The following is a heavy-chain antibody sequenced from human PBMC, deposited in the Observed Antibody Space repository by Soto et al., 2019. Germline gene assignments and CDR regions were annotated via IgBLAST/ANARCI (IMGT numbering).Heavy chain of an antibody. Sequence: QAKLVQSGAEVKKPGSSVKVSCKASGGTFSSYAISWVRQAPGQGLEWMGGIIPIFGTANYAQKFQGRVTITADESTSTAYMELSSLRSEDTAVYYCARDTIWQQLADNWFDPWGQGTLVTVSS. D-gene: IGHD6-13*01. J-gene: IGHJ5*02. CDR3: ARDTIWQQLADNWFDP. CDR1: GGTFSSYA. CDR2: IIPIFGTA. V-gene: IGHV1-69*01.